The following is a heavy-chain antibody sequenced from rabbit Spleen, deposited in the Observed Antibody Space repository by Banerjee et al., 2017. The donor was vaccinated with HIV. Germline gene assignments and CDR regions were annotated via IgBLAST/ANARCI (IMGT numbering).Heavy chain of an antibody. D-gene: IGHD8-1*01. CDR2: INAVTGKA. V-gene: IGHV1S40*01. J-gene: IGHJ4*01. Sequence: LEWIACINAVTGKAVYARWAKGRFTFSKTSSTTVFLQMTSLTAADTATYFCARDGAGGSYFALWGPGTLVTVS. CDR3: ARDGAGGSYFAL.